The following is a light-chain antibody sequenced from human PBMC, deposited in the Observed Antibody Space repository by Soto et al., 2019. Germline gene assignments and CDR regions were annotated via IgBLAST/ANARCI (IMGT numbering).Light chain of an antibody. J-gene: IGLJ1*01. CDR3: SSYTTSNTRQIV. V-gene: IGLV2-14*03. Sequence: QSVLTQPASVSGSPGQSITISCTGTSSDVGGYNYVSWYQHHPGKAPKLMIYDVSNRPLGVSNRFSGSKSGNTASLTISGLQPEDEADYYCSSYTTSNTRQIVLGTGTKVTV. CDR1: SSDVGGYNY. CDR2: DVS.